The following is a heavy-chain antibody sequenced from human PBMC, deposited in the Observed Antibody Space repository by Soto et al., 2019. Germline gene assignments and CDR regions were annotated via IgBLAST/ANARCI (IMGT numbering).Heavy chain of an antibody. Sequence: VQLVESGGGVVQPGRSLRLSCAASGFTFSSYAMSWVRQAPGKGLEWVSAISGSGGSTYYADSVKGRFTISRDNSKNTLYLQMNSLRAEDTAVYYCAKAGNYVGWFDPWGQGTLVTVSS. D-gene: IGHD4-4*01. CDR1: GFTFSSYA. V-gene: IGHV3-23*04. CDR2: ISGSGGST. J-gene: IGHJ5*02. CDR3: AKAGNYVGWFDP.